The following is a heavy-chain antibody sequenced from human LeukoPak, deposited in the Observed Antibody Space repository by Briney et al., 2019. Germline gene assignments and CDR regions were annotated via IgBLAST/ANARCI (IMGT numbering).Heavy chain of an antibody. V-gene: IGHV4-39*01. D-gene: IGHD5-18*01. CDR1: GGSISSSSCY. CDR2: IYYSGST. CDR3: ASCSGYSYGPVDY. Sequence: SETLSLTCTVSGGSISSSSCYWGWIRQPPGKGLEWIGSIYYSGSTYYNPSLKSRVTISVDTSKNQFSLKLSSVTAADTAVYYCASCSGYSYGPVDYWGQGTLVTVSS. J-gene: IGHJ4*02.